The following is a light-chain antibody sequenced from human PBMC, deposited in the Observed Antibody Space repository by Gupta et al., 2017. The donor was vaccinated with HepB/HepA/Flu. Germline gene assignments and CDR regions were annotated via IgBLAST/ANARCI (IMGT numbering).Light chain of an antibody. V-gene: IGLV3-19*01. CDR1: SLRSYY. J-gene: IGLJ1*01. Sequence: SSELTQDPAVSVALGQTVRITCQGDSLRSYYASWYQQKPGQAPVLVIYGKNNRHSGIPARFSGSSSGNTTSLTITGAQAEDEADYYCNSRDSSGNHLNVFGTGTKVTVL. CDR3: NSRDSSGNHLNV. CDR2: GKN.